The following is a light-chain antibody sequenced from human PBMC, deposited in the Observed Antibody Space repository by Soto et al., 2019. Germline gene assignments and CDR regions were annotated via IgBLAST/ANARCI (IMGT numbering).Light chain of an antibody. Sequence: EVVLTQSPATLSLSPGDGATLSCRASQSVFSYLAWFQQKPGQPPRLLIYDTSKRATGIPARFSGSGSGTDFTLTISSLEPEDFAVYFCQQRSGWPPTFVQGTKV. CDR2: DTS. J-gene: IGKJ2*01. CDR1: QSVFSY. V-gene: IGKV3-11*01. CDR3: QQRSGWPPT.